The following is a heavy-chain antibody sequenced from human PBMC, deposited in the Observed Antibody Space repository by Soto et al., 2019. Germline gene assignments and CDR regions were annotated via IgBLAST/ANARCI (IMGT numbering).Heavy chain of an antibody. CDR2: ISSSSSTI. CDR3: ARDGRFLEWASIYYYYYMDV. V-gene: IGHV3-48*01. D-gene: IGHD3-3*01. Sequence: GGSLRLSCAASGFTFSSYSMNWVRQAPGKGLEWVSYISSSSSTIYYADSVKGRFTISRDNAKNSLYLQMNSLRAEDTAVYYCARDGRFLEWASIYYYYYMDVWGKGTTVTVSS. J-gene: IGHJ6*03. CDR1: GFTFSSYS.